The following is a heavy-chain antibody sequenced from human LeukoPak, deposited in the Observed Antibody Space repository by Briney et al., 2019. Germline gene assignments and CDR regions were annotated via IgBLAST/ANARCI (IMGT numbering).Heavy chain of an antibody. CDR1: GCSISSYY. V-gene: IGHV4-59*01. CDR3: ARVKQQLGYYYNYMDV. D-gene: IGHD6-13*01. J-gene: IGHJ6*03. CDR2: IYYSGST. Sequence: PSETLSLTCTVSGCSISSYYWSWIRQPPGKGLEWIGCIYYSGSTNYNPSFKSRVTISVDTSKNKFSLKLSSVNDADTAVYYCARVKQQLGYYYNYMDVWGKGPTVTISS.